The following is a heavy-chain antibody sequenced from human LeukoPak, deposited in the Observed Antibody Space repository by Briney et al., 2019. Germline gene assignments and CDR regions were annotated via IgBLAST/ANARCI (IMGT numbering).Heavy chain of an antibody. V-gene: IGHV3-23*01. Sequence: GGSLRLSCAGSGFTFRTYGMSWVRQAPGKGLEWVSAISNSGGSTYYADSVKGRFTISRDNSKNTLYLQMNSLRAEDTAVYYCARAPRKIGKGVTKSYYYYYMDVWGSGTTVTVSS. J-gene: IGHJ6*03. CDR1: GFTFRTYG. D-gene: IGHD2-8*01. CDR3: ARAPRKIGKGVTKSYYYYYMDV. CDR2: ISNSGGST.